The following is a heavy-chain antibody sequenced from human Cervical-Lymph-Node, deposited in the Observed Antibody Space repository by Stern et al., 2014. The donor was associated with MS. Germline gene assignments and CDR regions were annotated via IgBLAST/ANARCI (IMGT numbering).Heavy chain of an antibody. CDR3: ARDFTPSEY. CDR2: ISNDGSST. CDR1: GFTFSSYW. J-gene: IGHJ4*02. Sequence: QLVQSGGGLVQPGGSLRLSCAASGFTFSSYWMHWVRLAPGKGLVWVSRISNDGSSTSYADSVQGRFTIARDNAKNTLYLQMNSLRAEDTGIYYCARDFTPSEYWGQGTLVTVSS. D-gene: IGHD1-14*01. V-gene: IGHV3-74*01.